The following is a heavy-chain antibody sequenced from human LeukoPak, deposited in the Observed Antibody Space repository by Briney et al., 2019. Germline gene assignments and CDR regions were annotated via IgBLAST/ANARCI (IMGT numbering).Heavy chain of an antibody. Sequence: GASVKVSCKASGYTFTSYGISWVRQAPGQGLEWMGWISAYNGNTNYAQKLQGRVTMTTDTSTSTAYMELRSLRSDDTAVYYCARGQYPLGYCGSTSCYFGWFDPWGQGTLVTVSS. J-gene: IGHJ5*02. CDR3: ARGQYPLGYCGSTSCYFGWFDP. CDR1: GYTFTSYG. CDR2: ISAYNGNT. D-gene: IGHD2-2*01. V-gene: IGHV1-18*01.